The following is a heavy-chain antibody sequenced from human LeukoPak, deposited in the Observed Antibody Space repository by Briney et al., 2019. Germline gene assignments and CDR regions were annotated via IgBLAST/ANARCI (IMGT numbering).Heavy chain of an antibody. V-gene: IGHV3-15*01. CDR1: GFTFSNAW. Sequence: GGSLRLSCAVSGFTFSNAWMSWVRQAPGKGLEWVGRMKSKIAGGSTDYAAPVRGRFTISRDESKNTPYLQMSRLKTEDTAVYYCTTVKFGELSSHFDYWGQGTLVTSST. CDR3: TTVKFGELSSHFDY. D-gene: IGHD3-10*01. J-gene: IGHJ4*02. CDR2: MKSKIAGGST.